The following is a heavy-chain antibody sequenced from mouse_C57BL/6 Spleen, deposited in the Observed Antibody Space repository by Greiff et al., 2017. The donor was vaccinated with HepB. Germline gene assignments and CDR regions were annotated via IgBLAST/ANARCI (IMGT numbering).Heavy chain of an antibody. CDR2: IWRGGST. V-gene: IGHV2-5*01. CDR1: GFSLTSYG. J-gene: IGHJ4*01. Sequence: VKLQQSGPGLVQPSQSLSITCTVSGFSLTSYGVHWVRQSPGKGLEWLGVIWRGGSTDYNAAFMSRLSITKDNSKSQVFFKMNSLQADDTAIYYCAKRRYYGSSYDYAMDYWGQGTSVTVSS. D-gene: IGHD1-1*01. CDR3: AKRRYYGSSYDYAMDY.